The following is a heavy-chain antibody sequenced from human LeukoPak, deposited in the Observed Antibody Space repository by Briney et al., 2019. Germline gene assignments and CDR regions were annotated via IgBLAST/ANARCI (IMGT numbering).Heavy chain of an antibody. D-gene: IGHD6-19*01. Sequence: GGSLRLSCAVSGFTFMSYGMHWVRQPPGKGLEWAAAIWYDGSNKYYADSVKGRFTISRDNSKNTLYLQMNSLSAEDTAVYYCAREQWLLREYFDYWGQGTLVTVSS. CDR2: IWYDGSNK. V-gene: IGHV3-33*01. CDR1: GFTFMSYG. CDR3: AREQWLLREYFDY. J-gene: IGHJ4*02.